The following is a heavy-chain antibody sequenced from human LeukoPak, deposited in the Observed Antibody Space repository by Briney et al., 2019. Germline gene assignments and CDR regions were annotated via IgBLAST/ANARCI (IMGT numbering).Heavy chain of an antibody. CDR3: ARSPIAVARDAFDI. D-gene: IGHD6-19*01. J-gene: IGHJ3*02. CDR2: ISGNGGST. CDR1: GFTFNNYA. V-gene: IGHV3-23*01. Sequence: GGSLRLSCAASGFTFNNYAMSWVRQAPGKGLEWVSAISGNGGSTYYADSVKGRFTISRDNSKNTLYLQMNSLRADDTAVYYCARSPIAVARDAFDIWGQGTVVTVSS.